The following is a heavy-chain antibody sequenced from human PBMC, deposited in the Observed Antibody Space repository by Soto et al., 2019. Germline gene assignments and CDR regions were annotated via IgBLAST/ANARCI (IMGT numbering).Heavy chain of an antibody. J-gene: IGHJ4*02. CDR3: ARQGGSPEIWYFDY. V-gene: IGHV3-30*04. CDR2: TSYDENYK. D-gene: IGHD2-15*01. Sequence: QVQLVESGGGVVQPGRSLRLSCAASGFTFSGYAMHWVRQAPGKGLEWVAATSYDENYKYYADSVKGRFTISRDNSKNTLFLQMNSLRNEDTAVYYCARQGGSPEIWYFDYWSQGSLVTVSS. CDR1: GFTFSGYA.